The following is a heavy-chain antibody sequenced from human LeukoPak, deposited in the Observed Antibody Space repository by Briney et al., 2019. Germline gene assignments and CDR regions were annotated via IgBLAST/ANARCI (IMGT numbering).Heavy chain of an antibody. CDR1: GGSISSGTYY. J-gene: IGHJ4*02. D-gene: IGHD5-24*01. CDR2: IYASGST. CDR3: ARERDGYNYGYLDY. V-gene: IGHV4-61*02. Sequence: SQTLSLTCTVSGGSISSGTYYWSWIRQPAGKGLEWIGRIYASGSTNYNPSLKSRVTISVDTSKNQFSLKLDSVTAADTAVYYCARERDGYNYGYLDYWGQGTLVTVSS.